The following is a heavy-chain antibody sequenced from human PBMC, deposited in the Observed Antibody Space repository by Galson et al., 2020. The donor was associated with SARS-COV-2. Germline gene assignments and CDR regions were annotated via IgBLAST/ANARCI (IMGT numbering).Heavy chain of an antibody. J-gene: IGHJ4*02. CDR3: ARGGGQRRPYYYDSSGYTDY. V-gene: IGHV4-38-2*01. Sequence: SETLSLTCAVSGYSISSGYYWGWIRQPPGKGLEWIGSIYHSGSTYYNPSLKSRVTISVDTSKNQFSLKLSSVTAADTAVYYCARGGGQRRPYYYDSSGYTDYWGQGTLVTVSS. CDR1: GYSISSGYY. D-gene: IGHD3-22*01. CDR2: IYHSGST.